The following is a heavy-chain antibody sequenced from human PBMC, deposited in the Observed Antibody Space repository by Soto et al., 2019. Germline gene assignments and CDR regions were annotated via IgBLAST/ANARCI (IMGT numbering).Heavy chain of an antibody. CDR2: IYWDEDK. Sequence: QITLTESGPTLVQPTQTLRLTCSFSGFSLTTRGLGVAWFRQPPGKALEWLAVIYWDEDKRCSPLLKTRLTVAKDTSKNQVVLSMTNMDPVDTGTFYGAHTDWELRNWFDPWGQGIHVTVSS. CDR3: AHTDWELRNWFDP. V-gene: IGHV2-5*02. J-gene: IGHJ5*02. CDR1: GFSLTTRGLG. D-gene: IGHD3-9*01.